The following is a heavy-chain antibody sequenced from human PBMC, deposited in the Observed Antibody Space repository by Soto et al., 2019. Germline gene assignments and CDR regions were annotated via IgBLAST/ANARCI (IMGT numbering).Heavy chain of an antibody. V-gene: IGHV4-59*01. J-gene: IGHJ6*02. CDR2: IYYSGST. D-gene: IGHD4-17*01. CDR1: GGSISSYY. Sequence: PSETLSLTCTVSGGSISSYYWSWIRQPPGKGLEWIGYIYYSGSTNYNPSLKSRVTISVDTSKNQFSLKLSSVTAADTAVYYCARDSTVTTDGMDVWGQGTTVTISS. CDR3: ARDSTVTTDGMDV.